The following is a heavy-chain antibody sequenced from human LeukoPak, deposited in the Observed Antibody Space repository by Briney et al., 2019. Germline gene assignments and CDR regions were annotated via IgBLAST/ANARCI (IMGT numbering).Heavy chain of an antibody. J-gene: IGHJ6*03. D-gene: IGHD1-14*01. CDR2: IYYTGAT. CDR1: GGSISSRGFY. CDR3: ARAGLGIENYYYYMDV. Sequence: PSETLSLTCNVSGGSISSRGFYWSWIRQLPGKGLEWSGYIYYTGATYYKPSLNSRVTMSVDTSQNQFSLRMSSMTAADTAVYYCARAGLGIENYYYYMDVWGKGTTVIVSS. V-gene: IGHV4-31*03.